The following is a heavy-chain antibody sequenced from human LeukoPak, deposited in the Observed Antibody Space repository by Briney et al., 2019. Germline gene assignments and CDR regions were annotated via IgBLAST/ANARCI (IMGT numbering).Heavy chain of an antibody. D-gene: IGHD6-13*01. CDR2: INHSGST. CDR3: ARQIRGPQQLPDY. Sequence: SETLSLTCAVYGGSFSGYYWSWIRQPPGEGLEWIGEINHSGSTNHNPSLKSRVTISVDTSKNQFSLKLSSVTAADTAVYYCARQIRGPQQLPDYWGQGTLVTVSS. J-gene: IGHJ4*02. CDR1: GGSFSGYY. V-gene: IGHV4-34*01.